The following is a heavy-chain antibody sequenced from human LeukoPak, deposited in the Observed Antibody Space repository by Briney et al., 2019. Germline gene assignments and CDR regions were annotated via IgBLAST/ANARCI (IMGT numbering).Heavy chain of an antibody. CDR3: ASDPVLRLDC. Sequence: GGSLRLSCAPSGLALSSCAMLCARETPGKGVECVAVIWYDESNEYYSYSVTGRFAISTDTSNNTLYLQMNNLRSEDTAVYFCASDPVLRLDCWSQRTLLTASS. V-gene: IGHV3-33*01. D-gene: IGHD3-16*01. J-gene: IGHJ4*02. CDR2: IWYDESNE. CDR1: GLALSSCA.